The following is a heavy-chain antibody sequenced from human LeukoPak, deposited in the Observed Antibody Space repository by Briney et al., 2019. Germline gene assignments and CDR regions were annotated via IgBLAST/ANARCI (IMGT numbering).Heavy chain of an antibody. CDR2: IKEDATEK. Sequence: GGSLRLSCAASGFTFSSHWMSWVRQAPGKGLEWVANIKEDATEKYYLDSVKGRFTISRDNAKNTLYLQMNSLRAEDTAVYYCANDGYNTFDYWGQGTLVTVSS. CDR1: GFTFSSHW. D-gene: IGHD5-24*01. CDR3: ANDGYNTFDY. J-gene: IGHJ4*02. V-gene: IGHV3-7*01.